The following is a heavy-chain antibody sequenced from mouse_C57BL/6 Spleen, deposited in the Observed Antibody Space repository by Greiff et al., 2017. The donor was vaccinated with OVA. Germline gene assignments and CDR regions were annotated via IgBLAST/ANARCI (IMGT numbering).Heavy chain of an antibody. D-gene: IGHD3-2*02. Sequence: VQLQQPGAELVMPGASVKLSCKASGYTFTSYWMHWVKQRPGQGLEWIGEIDPSDSYTNYNQKFKGKSTLTVDKSSSTAYMQLSSLTSEDSAVYYCARPQTAQAPFAYWGQGTLVTVSA. CDR1: GYTFTSYW. J-gene: IGHJ3*01. CDR3: ARPQTAQAPFAY. V-gene: IGHV1-69*01. CDR2: IDPSDSYT.